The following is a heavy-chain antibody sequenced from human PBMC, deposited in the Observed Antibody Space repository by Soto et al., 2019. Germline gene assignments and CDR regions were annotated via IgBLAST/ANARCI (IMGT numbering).Heavy chain of an antibody. CDR1: GGTFSSYA. D-gene: IGHD5-18*01. J-gene: IGHJ4*02. CDR2: IIPTFGTA. V-gene: IGHV1-69*01. CDR3: ARERTQLWSHFDY. Sequence: GASVKVSCKASGGTFSSYAISWVRQAPGQGLEWMGGIIPTFGTANYAQKFQGRVTITADESTSTAYMELSSLRSEDTAVYYCARERTQLWSHFDYWGQGTLVTVSS.